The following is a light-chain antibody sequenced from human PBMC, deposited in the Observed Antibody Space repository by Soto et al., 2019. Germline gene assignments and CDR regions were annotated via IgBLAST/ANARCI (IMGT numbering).Light chain of an antibody. V-gene: IGKV3-11*01. J-gene: IGKJ3*01. CDR2: DAS. CDR3: QQRSNWPPFT. CDR1: QSVSSY. Sequence: EIVLTQSPATLSLSPGERATLSCRASQSVSSYLAWYQQKPGQAPRLLIYDASNRATGIPARFSGSGSGTDLNLTISSLEPEDFAVYYCQQRSNWPPFTFGPGTKVDIK.